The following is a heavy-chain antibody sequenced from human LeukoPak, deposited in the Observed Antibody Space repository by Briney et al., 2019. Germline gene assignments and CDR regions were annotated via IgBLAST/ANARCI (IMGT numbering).Heavy chain of an antibody. CDR1: GFAFDDFA. D-gene: IGHD1-14*01. Sequence: GGSLRLSCTTSGFAFDDFAMSWVRQPAGKGLEWVGFIRRRAYGGAAEYAASVKGRFIISRDDSKGIAYLQMNSLKTEDTAVYYCSRTGLVDFDYWGQGSRVIVSP. CDR2: IRRRAYGGAA. CDR3: SRTGLVDFDY. J-gene: IGHJ4*02. V-gene: IGHV3-49*04.